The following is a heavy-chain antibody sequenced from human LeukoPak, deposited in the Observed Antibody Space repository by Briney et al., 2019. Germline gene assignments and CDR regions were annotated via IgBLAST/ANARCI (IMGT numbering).Heavy chain of an antibody. D-gene: IGHD4-17*01. Sequence: SQTLSLTCTVSGGSISSGDYYWSWIRQPPGKGLGWIGYIYYSGSTYYNPSLKSRVTISVDTSKNQFSLKLRSVTAADTAVYYCARHNYGDSHFDYWGQGTLVTVSS. V-gene: IGHV4-30-4*01. J-gene: IGHJ4*02. CDR2: IYYSGST. CDR1: GGSISSGDYY. CDR3: ARHNYGDSHFDY.